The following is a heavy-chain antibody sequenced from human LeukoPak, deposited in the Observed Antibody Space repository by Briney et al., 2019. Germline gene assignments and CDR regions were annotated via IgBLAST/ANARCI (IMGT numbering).Heavy chain of an antibody. Sequence: GGSLRLSCATSGFRFNDYGMHWIRQAPGKGLEWVAFIRFDGSISGDYYGKSVKGRFTISRDNSKDTLYLQMSSLRPEDSAVYYCAKVNLDTVLGVFRGYFDYWGQGILVTVSS. CDR1: GFRFNDYG. CDR3: AKVNLDTVLGVFRGYFDY. D-gene: IGHD3-3*01. J-gene: IGHJ4*02. V-gene: IGHV3-30*02. CDR2: IRFDGSISGD.